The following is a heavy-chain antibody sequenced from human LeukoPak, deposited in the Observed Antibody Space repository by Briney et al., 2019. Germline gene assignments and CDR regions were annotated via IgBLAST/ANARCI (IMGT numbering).Heavy chain of an antibody. D-gene: IGHD5-18*01. CDR3: ARGRGYSYGWIGEKLLDY. J-gene: IGHJ4*02. Sequence: GGSLRLSSAECRVTFSSYWMHWVRHAPGEGVVWVSRINNDGSTTTYADSVKGGFTISRDNAQNTLYVQLNSLRAEDTAVYYCARGRGYSYGWIGEKLLDYWGQGILVTVSS. CDR2: INNDGSTT. V-gene: IGHV3-74*01. CDR1: RVTFSSYW.